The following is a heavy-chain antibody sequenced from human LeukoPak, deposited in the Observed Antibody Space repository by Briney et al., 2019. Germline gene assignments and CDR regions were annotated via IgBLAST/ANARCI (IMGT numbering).Heavy chain of an antibody. V-gene: IGHV1-18*01. D-gene: IGHD4-23*01. CDR3: ARQYGDNSGSLDH. Sequence: ASVKVSCKASGYTFFTYGVTWVRQAPGQGLEWMGWISTYNGNTIAQKFPGRVTLTTDTSTSTAYMDLRSLKSDDTAVYYCARQYGDNSGSLDHWGQGTLVTVSS. J-gene: IGHJ4*02. CDR1: GYTFFTYG. CDR2: ISTYNGNT.